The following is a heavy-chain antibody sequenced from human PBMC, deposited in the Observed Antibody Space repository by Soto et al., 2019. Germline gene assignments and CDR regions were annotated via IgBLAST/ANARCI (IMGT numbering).Heavy chain of an antibody. CDR3: VKVYMWGSHDALDI. V-gene: IGHV3-23*01. J-gene: IGHJ3*02. Sequence: EVQLLESGGGLVQPGGSLRLSCAASGFTFSAYAVTWVRQAPGKGLEWVSSISINGDTTFYADSVKGRFTISRDNFKKTLYLQMNSLRVEDTAVYYCVKVYMWGSHDALDIWGQGAMVTVSS. CDR1: GFTFSAYA. CDR2: ISINGDTT. D-gene: IGHD3-16*01.